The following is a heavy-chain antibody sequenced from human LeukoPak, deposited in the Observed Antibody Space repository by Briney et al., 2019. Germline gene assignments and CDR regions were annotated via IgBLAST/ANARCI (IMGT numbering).Heavy chain of an antibody. D-gene: IGHD3-22*01. CDR3: AKLSSGYGNYYFDY. J-gene: IGHJ4*02. Sequence: GGSLRLSCAASGFTFSSYAMNWVRQAPGKGLEWVSFISGGGGTTYYADSVKGRFTITRDNSKNTLYLQMNSLRAEDTAVYYCAKLSSGYGNYYFDYWGQGTLVTVSS. V-gene: IGHV3-23*01. CDR1: GFTFSSYA. CDR2: ISGGGGTT.